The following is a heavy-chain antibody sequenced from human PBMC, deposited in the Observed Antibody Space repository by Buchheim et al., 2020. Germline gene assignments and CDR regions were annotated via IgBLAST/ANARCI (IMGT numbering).Heavy chain of an antibody. Sequence: EVQLVESGGGLVQPGGSLRLPCAASGFTFSSYEMNWVRQAPGKGLEWVSYISSSGSTIYYIDSVKGRFTLSRDNGKNSLHLQMNSLRAEDTAVYYCARSRTYRTLFDYWGQGTL. J-gene: IGHJ4*02. CDR1: GFTFSSYE. D-gene: IGHD1-14*01. CDR2: ISSSGSTI. V-gene: IGHV3-48*03. CDR3: ARSRTYRTLFDY.